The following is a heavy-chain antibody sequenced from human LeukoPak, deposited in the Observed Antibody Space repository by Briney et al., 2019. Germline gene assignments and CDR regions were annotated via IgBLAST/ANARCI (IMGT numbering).Heavy chain of an antibody. CDR3: ARDEGYCSSASCSAELDY. V-gene: IGHV1-2*02. D-gene: IGHD2-2*01. CDR2: INTNSGGT. Sequence: ASVKVSCKASGYTFTGYYMHWVRQAPGQGLEWMGWINTNSGGTIYAQNFQGRVTMTRDTSISTAYMELSRLRSDDTAVYYCARDEGYCSSASCSAELDYWGQGTLVTVS. CDR1: GYTFTGYY. J-gene: IGHJ4*02.